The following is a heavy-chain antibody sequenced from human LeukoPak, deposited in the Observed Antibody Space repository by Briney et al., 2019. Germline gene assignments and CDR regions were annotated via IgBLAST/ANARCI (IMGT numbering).Heavy chain of an antibody. D-gene: IGHD5-24*01. J-gene: IGHJ4*02. Sequence: GGSLRLSCAVSGLTFRSYWMSWVRQAPGKGLEWVANINQEGSEKYFVDSVKGRFTISRDNAKNSLHLKMNPLRAEDTAVYYCARERDGRFFDYWGQGTLVTVSS. CDR3: ARERDGRFFDY. CDR2: INQEGSEK. V-gene: IGHV3-7*01. CDR1: GLTFRSYW.